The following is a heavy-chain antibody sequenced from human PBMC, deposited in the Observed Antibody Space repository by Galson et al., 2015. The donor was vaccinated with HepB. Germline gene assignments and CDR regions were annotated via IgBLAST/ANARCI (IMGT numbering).Heavy chain of an antibody. CDR1: GFTFSSYW. D-gene: IGHD6-19*01. CDR2: IKQDGSEK. Sequence: SLRLSCAASGFTFSSYWMSWVRQAPGKGLEWVANIKQDGSEKYYVDSVKGRFTISRDNAKNSLYLQMNSLRAEDTAVYYCARGMSSGWYYWYFDLWGRGTLFTVSS. V-gene: IGHV3-7*03. CDR3: ARGMSSGWYYWYFDL. J-gene: IGHJ2*01.